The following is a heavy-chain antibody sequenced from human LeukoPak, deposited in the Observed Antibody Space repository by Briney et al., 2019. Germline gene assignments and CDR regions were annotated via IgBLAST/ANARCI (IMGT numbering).Heavy chain of an antibody. Sequence: PSETLSLTCTVSGGSISSYYWGWIRQPPGKGLEWIGTIYHSGTTFYNPSLKSRVTISVDTSNNQFSLKLRSVTAADTAVYYCARLQYYDILTSFYPIFDSWGQGTLVTVSS. V-gene: IGHV4-39*07. J-gene: IGHJ4*02. CDR2: IYHSGTT. D-gene: IGHD3-9*01. CDR1: GGSISSYY. CDR3: ARLQYYDILTSFYPIFDS.